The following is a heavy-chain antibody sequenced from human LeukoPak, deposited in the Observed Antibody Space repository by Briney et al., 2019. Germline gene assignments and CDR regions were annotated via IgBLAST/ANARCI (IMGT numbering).Heavy chain of an antibody. V-gene: IGHV4-34*01. Sequence: SETLSLTCAVYGGSFSGYYWSWIRQSPGKGLEWIGEINHSGSTNYNPSLKSRVTISVDTSKNQFSLKLSSVTAADTAVYYCARHITKITMVRGVKQGYYFDYWGQGTLVTVSS. CDR3: ARHITKITMVRGVKQGYYFDY. J-gene: IGHJ4*02. CDR2: INHSGST. CDR1: GGSFSGYY. D-gene: IGHD3-10*01.